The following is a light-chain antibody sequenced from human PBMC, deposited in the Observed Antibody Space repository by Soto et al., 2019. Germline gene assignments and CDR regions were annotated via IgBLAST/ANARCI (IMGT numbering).Light chain of an antibody. V-gene: IGKV3-20*01. J-gene: IGKJ1*01. CDR2: GAS. CDR3: QRYNTAPWT. CDR1: QSVSSSY. Sequence: EIVLTQSPGTLSLSPGERGTLSCRASQSVSSSYLAWYQQKPGQAPRLLIYGASNRATGIPDRFSGSGSGTDFTLTISRLEPEDFAVYYCQRYNTAPWTFGQGTKVDIK.